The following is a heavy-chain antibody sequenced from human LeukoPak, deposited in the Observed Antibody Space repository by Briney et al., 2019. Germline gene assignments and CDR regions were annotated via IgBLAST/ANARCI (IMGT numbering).Heavy chain of an antibody. CDR3: ASILYG. Sequence: GGSLRLSCAASVFTVSTYSMSWVRQAPGKGLEWVATFSSGGRTSYADSVKGRFTISRDTSQNTVYLKMNSLRDEDTALYYCASILYGWGQGTLVTVSS. D-gene: IGHD2/OR15-2a*01. CDR1: VFTVSTYS. V-gene: IGHV3-53*01. J-gene: IGHJ4*02. CDR2: FSSGGRT.